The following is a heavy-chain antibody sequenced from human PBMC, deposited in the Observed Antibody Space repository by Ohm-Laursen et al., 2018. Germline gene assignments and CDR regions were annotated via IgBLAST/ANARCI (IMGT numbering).Heavy chain of an antibody. CDR2: IKQDGGEK. CDR1: GFIFSSYW. CDR3: ARHYDRSGKWGFFDY. D-gene: IGHD3-22*01. V-gene: IGHV3-7*01. Sequence: SLRLSCTASGFIFSSYWMSWVRQAPGKGLEWVANIKQDGGEKYYVDSVKGRFTISRDNAKNSLYLQMNSLRAEDSAVHYCARHYDRSGKWGFFDYWGQGTLVTVSS. J-gene: IGHJ4*02.